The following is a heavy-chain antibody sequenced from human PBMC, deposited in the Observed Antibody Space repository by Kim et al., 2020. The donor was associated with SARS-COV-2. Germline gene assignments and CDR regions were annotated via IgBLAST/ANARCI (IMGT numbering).Heavy chain of an antibody. Sequence: ASVKVSCKVSGYSLSDLAMHWVRQVPGKGLEWMGGFDPEQVEKVYAEKFQGRVTMTEDTSTHTAHMELSSLRSDDTGVYYCSTDWYGGLTRYWGQGTLVSVST. J-gene: IGHJ4*02. CDR3: STDWYGGLTRY. CDR1: GYSLSDLA. CDR2: FDPEQVEK. D-gene: IGHD4-17*01. V-gene: IGHV1-24*01.